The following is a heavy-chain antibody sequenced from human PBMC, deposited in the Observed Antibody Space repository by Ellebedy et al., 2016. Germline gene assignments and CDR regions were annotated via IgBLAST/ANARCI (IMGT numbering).Heavy chain of an antibody. V-gene: IGHV3-9*01. D-gene: IGHD3-22*01. CDR2: INWNGDYV. CDR3: ARAVTMIVMSLDV. J-gene: IGHJ6*02. Sequence: SLKISXTTSGFTFDDYAMHWVRQPPGKGLEWVSSINWNGDYVGYADSVKGRFTISRDNAKNSVYLQMNSLRAEDTAVYYCARAVTMIVMSLDVWGQGTTATVSS. CDR1: GFTFDDYA.